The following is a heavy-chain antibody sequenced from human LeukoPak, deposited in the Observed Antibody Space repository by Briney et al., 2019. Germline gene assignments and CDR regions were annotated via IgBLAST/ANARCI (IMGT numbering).Heavy chain of an antibody. J-gene: IGHJ4*02. Sequence: GGSLRLSCAASGLTFSSHWMHWVRQAPGKGLEWVASINPDGNKKYSADSVKDRFTISRDNAENSLYLQMNSLRVEDTAFYYCARDLAYSRLDYWGQGMLVTVSS. CDR3: ARDLAYSRLDY. CDR1: GLTFSSHW. CDR2: INPDGNKK. V-gene: IGHV3-7*01. D-gene: IGHD5-18*01.